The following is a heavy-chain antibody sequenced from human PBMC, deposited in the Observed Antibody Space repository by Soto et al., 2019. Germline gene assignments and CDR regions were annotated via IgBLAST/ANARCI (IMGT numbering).Heavy chain of an antibody. CDR1: GYSFHNSG. Sequence: QVQLVQSGPELKKPGASVKVSCKTSGYSFHNSGISWVRQAPGQGLGWMGWISVFNGYAHYAQKFQGRVIMTADTLTSTAYMELRGLRSDDTAMYYCSKNGTTWFASWGQGTPVTVSS. CDR2: ISVFNGYA. CDR3: SKNGTTWFAS. D-gene: IGHD1-1*01. J-gene: IGHJ5*01. V-gene: IGHV1-18*01.